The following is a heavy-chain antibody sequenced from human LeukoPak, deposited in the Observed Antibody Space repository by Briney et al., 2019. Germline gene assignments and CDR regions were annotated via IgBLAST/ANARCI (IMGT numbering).Heavy chain of an antibody. D-gene: IGHD3-10*01. CDR1: GFTFSSYG. CDR2: IWYDGSNK. V-gene: IGHV3-33*01. J-gene: IGHJ4*02. Sequence: GGSLRLSCAASGFTFSSYGMHWVRQAPGKGLEWVAVIWYDGSNKYYADSVKGRFTISRDNSKNTLYLQMNSLRAEDTAVYYCARYEGKFAAFDYWGQGTLVTVSS. CDR3: ARYEGKFAAFDY.